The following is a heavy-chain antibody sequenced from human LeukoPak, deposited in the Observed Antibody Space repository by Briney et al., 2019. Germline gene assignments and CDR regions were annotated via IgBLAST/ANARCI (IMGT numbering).Heavy chain of an antibody. CDR3: ARDPPRNYYGSGSYFPF. V-gene: IGHV1-18*01. J-gene: IGHJ4*02. D-gene: IGHD3-10*01. Sequence: ASVKVSCKASGYTFTSYGISWVRQAPGQGLEWMGWISAYNGNTNYAQKLQGRVTMTTDTSTSTAYMELRSLRSDDTAVYYCARDPPRNYYGSGSYFPFWGQGTLVTVSS. CDR2: ISAYNGNT. CDR1: GYTFTSYG.